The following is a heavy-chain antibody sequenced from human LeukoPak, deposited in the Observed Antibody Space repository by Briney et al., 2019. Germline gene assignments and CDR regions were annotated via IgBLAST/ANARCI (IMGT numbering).Heavy chain of an antibody. CDR1: GYTFTGYY. D-gene: IGHD3-22*01. J-gene: IGHJ5*02. CDR2: INPNSGGT. Sequence: ASVKVSCKASGYTFTGYYMHWVRQAPGQGLEWMGWINPNSGGTKYAQKFQGRVTMTRDTSISTAYMELSRLRSDDTAVYYCARGITMIVVVIRPRFDPWGQGTLVTVSS. CDR3: ARGITMIVVVIRPRFDP. V-gene: IGHV1-2*02.